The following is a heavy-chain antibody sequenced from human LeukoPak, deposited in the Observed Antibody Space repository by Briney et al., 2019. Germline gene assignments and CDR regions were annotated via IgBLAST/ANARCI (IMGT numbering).Heavy chain of an antibody. CDR3: ARPGWRYYFDY. Sequence: SETLSLTCAVYGGSFSGYYWSWIRQPPGKGLEWIGEINHSGSTNYNPSLKSRVTISVDTSKNQFSPKLSSVTAADTAVYYCARPGWRYYFDYWGQGTLVTVSS. D-gene: IGHD6-19*01. V-gene: IGHV4-34*01. J-gene: IGHJ4*02. CDR2: INHSGST. CDR1: GGSFSGYY.